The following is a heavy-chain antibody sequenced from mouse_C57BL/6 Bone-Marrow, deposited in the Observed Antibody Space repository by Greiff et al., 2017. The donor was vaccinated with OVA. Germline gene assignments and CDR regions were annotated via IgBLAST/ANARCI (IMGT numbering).Heavy chain of an antibody. V-gene: IGHV5-9-1*02. CDR2: ISSGGDNI. CDR3: TKDIYYYGSSRYFGV. Sequence: EVKLQESGEGLVKPGGSLKLSCAASGFTFSSYAMSWVRQTPEKRLEWVAYISSGGDNIYYADTVKGRFTISRDNARNTLYLKMSSLKSEDTAMYSCTKDIYYYGSSRYFGVWGTGTTVTVSS. D-gene: IGHD1-1*01. J-gene: IGHJ1*03. CDR1: GFTFSSYA.